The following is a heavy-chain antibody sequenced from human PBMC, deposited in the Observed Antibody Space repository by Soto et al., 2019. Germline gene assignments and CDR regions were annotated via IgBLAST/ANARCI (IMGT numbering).Heavy chain of an antibody. J-gene: IGHJ4*02. D-gene: IGHD6-6*01. V-gene: IGHV1-18*03. CDR1: GYTFSNYG. CDR2: ISAYNGNT. CDR3: ARDNREYSSSSRNPGPY. Sequence: EASVKVSCKASGYTFSNYGISWVRRAPGQGLEWMGWISAYNGNTNYAQKFQGRVTMTTDTSTSAAYMELRSLRSDDMAVYYCARDNREYSSSSRNPGPYWGQGTLVTVSS.